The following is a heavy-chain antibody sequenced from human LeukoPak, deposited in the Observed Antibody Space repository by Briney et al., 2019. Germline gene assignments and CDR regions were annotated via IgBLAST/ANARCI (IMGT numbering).Heavy chain of an antibody. CDR3: RVCGGDCSLIDT. V-gene: IGHV3-53*01. D-gene: IGHD2-21*02. CDR2: TSRDSST. J-gene: IGHJ5*02. Sequence: GGSLRLSCAASDLPVRSNYMSWVRQAPGKGLECVSYTSRDSSTTYAASVKGRFTTSRDNSGNTLYLQMNNLKTEDTAVYYCRVCGGDCSLIDTWGQGTLVIVSS. CDR1: DLPVRSNY.